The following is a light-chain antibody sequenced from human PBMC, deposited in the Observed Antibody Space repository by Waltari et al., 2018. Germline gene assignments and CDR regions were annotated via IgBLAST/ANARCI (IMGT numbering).Light chain of an antibody. V-gene: IGKV2-28*01. CDR1: QSLLYSNGNNY. CDR3: MQTLQTPKT. Sequence: EPASISCRSSQSLLYSNGNNYLDWYLQKPGQSPQLLIYLGSNRASGVPDRISGSGSGTDFTLKISRVEAEDVGIYYCMQTLQTPKTFGQGTKVEIK. J-gene: IGKJ1*01. CDR2: LGS.